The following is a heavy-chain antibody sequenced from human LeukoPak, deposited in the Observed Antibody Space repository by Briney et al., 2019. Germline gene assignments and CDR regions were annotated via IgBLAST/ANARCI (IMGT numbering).Heavy chain of an antibody. CDR2: ISDSGGGT. J-gene: IGHJ4*02. D-gene: IGHD3-22*01. CDR1: GITLSNYG. CDR3: SPPRGDSSGYYYVY. Sequence: GGSLRLSCAVSGITLSNYGMTWLRQAPGKGLEWVAGISDSGGGTYYADSVKGRFTISRDNPKNTLYLQMNSLRAEDTATYYCSPPRGDSSGYYYVYWGQGTLVTVSS. V-gene: IGHV3-23*01.